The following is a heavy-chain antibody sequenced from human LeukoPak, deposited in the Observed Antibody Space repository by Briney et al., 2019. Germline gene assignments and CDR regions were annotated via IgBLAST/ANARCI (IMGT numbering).Heavy chain of an antibody. J-gene: IGHJ6*02. CDR2: ISPTTGDT. V-gene: IGHV1-2*02. CDR1: GYIFTGRY. CDR3: ARGYYGMDV. Sequence: ASVKVSCKASGYIFTGRYLYWARQTPGEGLQWMGWISPTTGDTYSAQNFQGRVTMTRDTSINTGYMELTRLTSGDTGVYFCARGYYGMDVRGQGTTVIVSS.